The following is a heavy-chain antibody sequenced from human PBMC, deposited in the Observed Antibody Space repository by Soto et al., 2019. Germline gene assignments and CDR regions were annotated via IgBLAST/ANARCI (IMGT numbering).Heavy chain of an antibody. V-gene: IGHV2-5*02. D-gene: IGHD3-16*01. Sequence: QITLKESGPTLVRPTQTLTLTCTFSGFSLSTNGVGVGWIRQPPGKALEWLAIIYWDGNKRYSPSLQSRLTISKDSSRNQVVLRMTNMDPVDTATYYCVHRYDDGEMGFWGPGTLVTVSS. CDR3: VHRYDDGEMGF. CDR1: GFSLSTNGVG. CDR2: IYWDGNK. J-gene: IGHJ4*02.